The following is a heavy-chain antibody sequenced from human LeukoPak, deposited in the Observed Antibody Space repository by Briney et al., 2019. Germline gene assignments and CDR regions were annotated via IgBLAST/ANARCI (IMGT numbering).Heavy chain of an antibody. CDR1: GYTFTSYG. J-gene: IGHJ6*04. V-gene: IGHV1-18*04. CDR2: ISAYNGNT. Sequence: ASVKVSCKASGYTFTSYGISWVRQAPGQGLEWMGWISAYNGNTNYAQKLQGRVTMTTDTSTSTAYMELRSLRSDDTAVYYCARAPIVVVPAARGRGMDVWGKGTTVTVSS. CDR3: ARAPIVVVPAARGRGMDV. D-gene: IGHD2-2*01.